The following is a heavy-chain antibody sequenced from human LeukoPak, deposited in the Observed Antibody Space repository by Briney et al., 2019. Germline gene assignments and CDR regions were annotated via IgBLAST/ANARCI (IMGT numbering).Heavy chain of an antibody. D-gene: IGHD6-13*01. J-gene: IGHJ1*01. CDR1: GYTFTGYY. CDR2: INPNSGGT. CDR3: ARADSSSWREYFQH. V-gene: IGHV1-2*02. Sequence: ASVKVSCKASGYTFTGYYMHWVRQAPGQGLEWMGWINPNSGGTNYAQKFQGRVTMTRDTSIRTAYMELSRLRSDDTAVYYCARADSSSWREYFQHWGQGTLVTVSS.